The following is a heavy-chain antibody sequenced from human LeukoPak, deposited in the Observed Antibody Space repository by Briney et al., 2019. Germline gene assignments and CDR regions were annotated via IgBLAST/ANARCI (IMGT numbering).Heavy chain of an antibody. CDR1: GFTFSSYA. V-gene: IGHV3-30-3*01. CDR2: ISYDGSNK. D-gene: IGHD3-22*01. Sequence: GGSLRLSCAASGFTFSSYAMHWVRQAPGKGLEWVAVISYDGSNKYYADSVKGRFTISRDNSKNTLYLQMNSLRAEDTAVYYCAKAYYYDSSGYSLQPFDYWGQGTLVTVSS. CDR3: AKAYYYDSSGYSLQPFDY. J-gene: IGHJ4*02.